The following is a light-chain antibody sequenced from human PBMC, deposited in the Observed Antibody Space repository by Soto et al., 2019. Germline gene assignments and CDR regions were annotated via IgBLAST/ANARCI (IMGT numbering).Light chain of an antibody. J-gene: IGKJ4*01. Sequence: DIQMTQSPSSLSASVGDRVTITCRASQYISGWLAWYQQKPGKAPKRLIFDAFSLESGVPSRFSGSRSGTEFTLTISSLQPDDDETYFCQQYNSYSPLTFGGGTKVDIK. CDR3: QQYNSYSPLT. V-gene: IGKV1-5*01. CDR2: DAF. CDR1: QYISGW.